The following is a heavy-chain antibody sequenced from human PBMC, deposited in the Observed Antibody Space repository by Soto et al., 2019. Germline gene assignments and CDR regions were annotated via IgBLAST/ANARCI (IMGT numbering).Heavy chain of an antibody. CDR1: GFTFDDYA. J-gene: IGHJ1*01. V-gene: IGHV3-9*01. CDR2: INWNSGSI. Sequence: EVQLVESGGGLVQPGRSLRLSCAASGFTFDDYAMHWVRQVPGKGLEWVSGINWNSGSIGYGDCVKGRFAISRDNAKNSLHLQMNSLSAEDTDFYYCVKDESINWYSGHFRHWGQGTLVTVSS. CDR3: VKDESINWYSGHFRH. D-gene: IGHD6-13*01.